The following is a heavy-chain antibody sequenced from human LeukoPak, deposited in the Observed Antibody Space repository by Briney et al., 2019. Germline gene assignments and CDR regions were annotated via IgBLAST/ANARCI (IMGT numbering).Heavy chain of an antibody. CDR3: ARGGSSWSAPYYYYYMDV. CDR2: IIPIFGTA. J-gene: IGHJ6*03. D-gene: IGHD6-13*01. Sequence: ASVKVSCKASGGTFSSYAISWVRQAPGQGLEWMGGIIPIFGTANYAQKFQGRVTITADESTSTAYMELSSLRSEDTAVYYCARGGSSWSAPYYYYYMDVWGKGTTVTVSS. CDR1: GGTFSSYA. V-gene: IGHV1-69*01.